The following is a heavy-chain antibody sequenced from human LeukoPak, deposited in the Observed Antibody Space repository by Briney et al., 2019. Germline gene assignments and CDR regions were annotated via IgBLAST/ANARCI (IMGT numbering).Heavy chain of an antibody. D-gene: IGHD3-22*01. V-gene: IGHV3-43*01. J-gene: IGHJ4*02. CDR2: ISWDGDNT. CDR1: GFSFDDYT. CDR3: AKGDGFDSSGFQAYFDY. Sequence: PGGSLRLSCAASGFSFDDYTMHWVRQAPGKGLEWVSLISWDGDNTYYADSVKGRFTISRDNSKNTLYLQMNSLRAEDTAMYYCAKGDGFDSSGFQAYFDYWGQGTLVTVSS.